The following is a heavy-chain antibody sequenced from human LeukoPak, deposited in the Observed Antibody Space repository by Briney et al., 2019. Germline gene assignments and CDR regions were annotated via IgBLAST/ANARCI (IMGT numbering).Heavy chain of an antibody. V-gene: IGHV3-7*01. CDR2: IKEDGSGK. Sequence: PGGSLRLSCAASGFTFSTYWMHWVRQAPGKGVEWVADIKEDGSGKYYVDSVEGRFTISRDNANNSLYLQMHSLRADDTAVYYCARRRSSSWAVVGDYWGQGTLVTVSS. D-gene: IGHD6-13*01. CDR1: GFTFSTYW. CDR3: ARRRSSSWAVVGDY. J-gene: IGHJ4*02.